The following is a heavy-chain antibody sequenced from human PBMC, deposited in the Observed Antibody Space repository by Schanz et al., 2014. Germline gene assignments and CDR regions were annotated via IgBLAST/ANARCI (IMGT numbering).Heavy chain of an antibody. CDR1: GFTFGDSH. D-gene: IGHD2-2*01. CDR3: SRQTDSCHDY. J-gene: IGHJ4*02. Sequence: EVQLVESGGGLAQPGGSLKLSCIASGFTFGDSHMHWVRQASGKGLEWVGHIRNKGDSYATAYAASVKGRFSISGDDSKNTAYLQMNSLNTEDTAVYYCSRQTDSCHDYWGQGTLVTVSS. V-gene: IGHV3-73*01. CDR2: IRNKGDSYAT.